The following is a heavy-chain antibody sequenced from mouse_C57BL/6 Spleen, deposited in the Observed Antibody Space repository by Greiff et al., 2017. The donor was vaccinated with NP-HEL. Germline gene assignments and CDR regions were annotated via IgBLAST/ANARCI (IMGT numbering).Heavy chain of an antibody. V-gene: IGHV1-64*01. CDR1: GYTLTSYW. D-gene: IGHD2-3*01. CDR3: AREGYSWFAY. CDR2: IHPNSGST. J-gene: IGHJ3*01. Sequence: QVQLQQPGAELVKPGASVKLSCKASGYTLTSYWMHWVKQRPGQGLEWIGMIHPNSGSTNYNEKFKSKATLTVDKSSSTAYMQLSSLTSEDSVVYYCAREGYSWFAYWGQGTLVTVSA.